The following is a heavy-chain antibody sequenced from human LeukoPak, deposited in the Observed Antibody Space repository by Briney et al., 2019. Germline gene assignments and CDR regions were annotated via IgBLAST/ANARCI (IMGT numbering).Heavy chain of an antibody. V-gene: IGHV3-23*01. Sequence: PGGSLRLSCAASGFNFNNFAMSWVRQAPWKGLEWLSAMTGPADTTYYAESVKGRFTISRDYSKSMVFLQMNSLRVEDTAIYYCAKGAEIDHWGQGTLVTVSS. CDR2: MTGPADTT. CDR1: GFNFNNFA. CDR3: AKGAEIDH. J-gene: IGHJ4*02.